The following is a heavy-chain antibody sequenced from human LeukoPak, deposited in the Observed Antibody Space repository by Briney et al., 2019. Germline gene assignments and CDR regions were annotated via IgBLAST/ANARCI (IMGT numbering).Heavy chain of an antibody. Sequence: GRSLRLSCAASGFTFSSYTMHWVRQAPGKGLEWVAVISYDGSNQHYADSVKGRFTISRDNSDNTLFLQMNSLRVEDTAVYYCARAGPPRLWFGELLAWGQGTLVSVSS. V-gene: IGHV3-30*04. CDR3: ARAGPPRLWFGELLA. J-gene: IGHJ4*02. CDR1: GFTFSSYT. CDR2: ISYDGSNQ. D-gene: IGHD3-10*01.